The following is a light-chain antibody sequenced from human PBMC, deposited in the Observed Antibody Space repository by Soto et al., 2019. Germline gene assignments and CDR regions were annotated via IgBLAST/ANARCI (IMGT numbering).Light chain of an antibody. V-gene: IGLV2-8*01. CDR1: ICDIGGYDY. CDR2: EVS. J-gene: IGLJ3*02. Sequence: QSVLTEPPSSSGSPGRSVSISCTATICDIGGYDYVSWYQQHPGKAPKLIIYEVSKLPSGVPDRFSGSKSGNTASLTVSGLQAEDEADYYCSSYAGSNNLVFAGGTKVTVL. CDR3: SSYAGSNNLV.